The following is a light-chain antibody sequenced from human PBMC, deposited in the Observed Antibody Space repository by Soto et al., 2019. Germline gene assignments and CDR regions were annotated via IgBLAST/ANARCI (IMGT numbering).Light chain of an antibody. J-gene: IGKJ1*01. CDR2: SGS. Sequence: TCRTSMHVEXYLXGYXXKXGXXXKXXXYSGSSLQRGVPSRFSGSGSGTDFTLTISSLRPEDFATYYCQQTYSTPRTFGQGTKVDI. CDR1: MHVEXY. CDR3: QQTYSTPRT. V-gene: IGKV1-39*01.